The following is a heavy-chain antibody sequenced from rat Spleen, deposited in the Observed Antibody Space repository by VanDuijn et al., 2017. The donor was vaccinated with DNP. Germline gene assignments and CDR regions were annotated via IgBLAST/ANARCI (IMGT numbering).Heavy chain of an antibody. D-gene: IGHD1-4*01. CDR1: GYSITSSY. CDR2: ISYSGST. J-gene: IGHJ2*01. Sequence: EVQLQESGPGLVKPSQSLSLTCSVTGYSITSSYRWNWIRQFPGNKVEYIGHISYSGSTSYNPSLISRISITRDTSKNQFFLQLNSVTTEDTATYYCARWTRYFDGWGQGVMVTVSS. CDR3: ARWTRYFDG. V-gene: IGHV3-1*01.